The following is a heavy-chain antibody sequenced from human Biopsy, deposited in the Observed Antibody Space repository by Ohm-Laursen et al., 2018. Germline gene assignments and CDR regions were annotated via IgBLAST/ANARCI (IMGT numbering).Heavy chain of an antibody. V-gene: IGHV1-2*02. CDR1: GFSFTGYY. Sequence: ASVKVSCKASGFSFTGYYIHWVRQAPGPGLEWMGWIDPNSGGTHYAQKFQGRVTMTRDTSISTPYMELNSLTSDDTAVYYCARDGSVPGFLMSFDYWGQGTLVTVSS. J-gene: IGHJ4*02. CDR3: ARDGSVPGFLMSFDY. CDR2: IDPNSGGT. D-gene: IGHD6-19*01.